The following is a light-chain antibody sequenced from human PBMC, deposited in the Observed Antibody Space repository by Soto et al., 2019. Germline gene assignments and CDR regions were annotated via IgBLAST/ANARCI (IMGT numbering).Light chain of an antibody. CDR2: GAS. CDR3: PQYNNWPPWT. Sequence: EIVMTQSPATLSVSPGERATLSCRASQSVSSNLAWYQQKPGQAPRLLIYGASTRATGIPARFSGSGSGTEVPPTTSSLQSEDFAASYWPQYNNWPPWTFGQGTKVEIK. CDR1: QSVSSN. V-gene: IGKV3-15*01. J-gene: IGKJ1*01.